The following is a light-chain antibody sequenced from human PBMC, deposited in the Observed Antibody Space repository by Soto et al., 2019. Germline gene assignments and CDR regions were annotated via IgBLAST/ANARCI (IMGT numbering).Light chain of an antibody. V-gene: IGLV6-57*04. CDR2: EDN. J-gene: IGLJ2*01. CDR3: QSYDSSNVV. CDR1: SGSIASNH. Sequence: NFMLTQPHSVSESPGKTVTISCTRSSGSIASNHVQWYQQRPGSAPTTVIYEDNQRPSGVPDRFSGSIDSSSNSASLNISGLKTEDEADYYCQSYDSSNVVFGGGTKLTVL.